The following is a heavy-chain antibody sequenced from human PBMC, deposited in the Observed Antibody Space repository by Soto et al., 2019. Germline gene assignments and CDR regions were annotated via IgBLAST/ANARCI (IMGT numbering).Heavy chain of an antibody. D-gene: IGHD7-27*01. J-gene: IGHJ6*03. CDR1: GFILSDCA. Sequence: EVQLVESGGGLVQPGGSLRLSCATSGFILSDCAMNWVRQAPGKGLEWVSYISSSSSVIDYAYSVKGRFTVSRDNARNSLYLQMNSLRAGDTAVYYCARDLSWGSNWYYYMDVWGKGTTVTVSS. V-gene: IGHV3-48*01. CDR3: ARDLSWGSNWYYYMDV. CDR2: ISSSSSVI.